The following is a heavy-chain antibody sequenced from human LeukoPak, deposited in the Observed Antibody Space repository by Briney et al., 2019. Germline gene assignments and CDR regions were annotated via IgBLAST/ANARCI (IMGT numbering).Heavy chain of an antibody. J-gene: IGHJ4*02. CDR3: ARGPIAAAGDY. D-gene: IGHD6-13*01. V-gene: IGHV4-59*01. Sequence: SETLSLTCTVSDGSITNYDWSWVRQPPGKGLEFIGHVHYSGTANYNPSLRSRVTISIDTSKKHFFLKLKSVTAADTAVYYCARGPIAAAGDYWGQGTLVTVSS. CDR2: VHYSGTA. CDR1: DGSITNYD.